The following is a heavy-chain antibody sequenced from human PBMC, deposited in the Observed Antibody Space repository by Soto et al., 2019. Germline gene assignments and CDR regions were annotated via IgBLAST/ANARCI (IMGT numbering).Heavy chain of an antibody. CDR2: ISHSGST. D-gene: IGHD2-8*01. J-gene: IGHJ4*02. CDR1: GGSFSGYY. Sequence: SETLSLTCAVYGGSFSGYYWTWIRQPPGKGLEWIGEISHSGSTAYNPSLQSRVTISVDTSKNQFSLRLTSVTAEDTAVYYCARHEGNGNVWPLDYWGQGILVTVSS. CDR3: ARHEGNGNVWPLDY. V-gene: IGHV4-34*01.